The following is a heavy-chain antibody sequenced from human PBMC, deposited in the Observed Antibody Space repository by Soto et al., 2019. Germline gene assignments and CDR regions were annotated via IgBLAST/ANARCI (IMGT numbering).Heavy chain of an antibody. Sequence: EVQLLESGGGLVQPGGSLRLSCAASGFSFSSYAMNWVRQAPGKGLEWVSVISGSGDSTYYADSVKGRFTISRDNSKNTRDLQLISLRAEDTAVYYCARRSSGWYFDYWGPGTLVIVSS. V-gene: IGHV3-23*01. CDR3: ARRSSGWYFDY. CDR2: ISGSGDST. D-gene: IGHD6-19*01. J-gene: IGHJ4*02. CDR1: GFSFSSYA.